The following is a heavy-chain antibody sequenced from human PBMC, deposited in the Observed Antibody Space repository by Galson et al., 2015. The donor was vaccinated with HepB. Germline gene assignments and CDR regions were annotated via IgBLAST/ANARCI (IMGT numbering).Heavy chain of an antibody. V-gene: IGHV3-30-3*01. J-gene: IGHJ4*02. D-gene: IGHD3-3*01. CDR2: ISYDGSNK. Sequence: SLRLSCAASGFTFSSYAMHWVRQAPGKGLEWVAVISYDGSNKYYADSVKGRFTISRDNSKNTLYLQMNSLRAEDTAVYYCARDNDPSITIFGVALLYWGQGTLVTVSS. CDR3: ARDNDPSITIFGVALLY. CDR1: GFTFSSYA.